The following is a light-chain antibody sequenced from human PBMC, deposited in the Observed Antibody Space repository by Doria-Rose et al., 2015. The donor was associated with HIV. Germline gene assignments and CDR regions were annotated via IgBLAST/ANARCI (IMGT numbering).Light chain of an antibody. Sequence: TQSPGTLSLSPGERATLSCRASQSFSSTYLAWYQQKPGQAPGLLIYDGSTRATGIPDRFSASGSGTGFTLTINRLEPEDFALYYCHQYGTSWTFGQGTKVEI. J-gene: IGKJ1*01. CDR3: HQYGTSWT. CDR2: DGS. V-gene: IGKV3-20*01. CDR1: QSFSSTY.